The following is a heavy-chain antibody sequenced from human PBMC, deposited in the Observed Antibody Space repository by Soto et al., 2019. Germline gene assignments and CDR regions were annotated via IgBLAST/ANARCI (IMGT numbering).Heavy chain of an antibody. Sequence: EMQLVEAGGGLVQPGRSLRLSYAASGFTFEDYAMRWVRQVPGKGLEWVAGISWGSGRIGYADSVKGRFTSSIDNVKISLFLQMNSLKAEDTDYYYCVNDMRINIHTDYCDAFDLWGQGTTVTVSS. V-gene: IGHV3-9*01. CDR3: VNDMRINIHTDYCDAFDL. D-gene: IGHD3-16*01. J-gene: IGHJ3*01. CDR2: ISWGSGRI. CDR1: GFTFEDYA.